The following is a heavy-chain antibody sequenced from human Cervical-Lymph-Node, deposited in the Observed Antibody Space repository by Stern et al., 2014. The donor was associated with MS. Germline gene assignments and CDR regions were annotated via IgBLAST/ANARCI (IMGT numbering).Heavy chain of an antibody. Sequence: QVQLMQSGSELKKPGASVTVSCKASGYTFTTHAMSWVRQAPGQGLEWMGWINTDTGKPTSAQGFTGRFTFSVDISVSMAYVQISNLKAEDTAVYYCASEDITMVRGVTYYYGMDVWGQGTTVTVSS. CDR1: GYTFTTHA. CDR2: INTDTGKP. CDR3: ASEDITMVRGVTYYYGMDV. D-gene: IGHD3-10*01. V-gene: IGHV7-4-1*04. J-gene: IGHJ6*02.